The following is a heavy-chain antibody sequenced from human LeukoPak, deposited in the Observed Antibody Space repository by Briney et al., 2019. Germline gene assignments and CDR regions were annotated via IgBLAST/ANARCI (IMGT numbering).Heavy chain of an antibody. CDR3: ARNGAYDILTGYDFDY. V-gene: IGHV1-18*04. CDR2: ISAYNGNT. D-gene: IGHD3-9*01. CDR1: GYTFTSYG. J-gene: IGHJ4*02. Sequence: ASVKVSCKASGYTFTSYGISWVRQAPGQGLEWIGWISAYNGNTNYAQKLQGRVTMTTDTSTSTAYMELRSLRSDDTAVYFCARNGAYDILTGYDFDYWGQGTLVTVSS.